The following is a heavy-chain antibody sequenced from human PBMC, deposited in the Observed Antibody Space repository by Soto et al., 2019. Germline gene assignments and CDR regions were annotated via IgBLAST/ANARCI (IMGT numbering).Heavy chain of an antibody. CDR3: XXXXXXXXXGYGNGMDV. V-gene: IGHV4-31*03. CDR2: IYYSGST. Sequence: QVQLQESGPGLVKPSQTLSLTCTVSGGSINSGGYYWSXXRQYXGKGLEWIGYIYYSGSTYYNPSLKSRVFISVDTSKNQFSXXXXXVTAADTXXXXXXXXXXXXXXGYGNGMDVWGQGTTVTVSS. D-gene: IGHD3-16*01. J-gene: IGHJ6*02. CDR1: GGSINSGGYY.